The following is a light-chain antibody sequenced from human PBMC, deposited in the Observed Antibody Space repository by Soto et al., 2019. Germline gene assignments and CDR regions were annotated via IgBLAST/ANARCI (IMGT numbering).Light chain of an antibody. CDR3: QQAASFPIT. CDR2: TGS. V-gene: IGKV1-12*01. Sequence: DIQMTQSPSYVSASVGDRVTTNCRASQGIKNWLAWYQQKPGKAPNLLIYTGSSLQSGVPSRFSGSGSGTDFTLTINSLQPEDFATYYCQQAASFPITFGQGTRLEIK. J-gene: IGKJ5*01. CDR1: QGIKNW.